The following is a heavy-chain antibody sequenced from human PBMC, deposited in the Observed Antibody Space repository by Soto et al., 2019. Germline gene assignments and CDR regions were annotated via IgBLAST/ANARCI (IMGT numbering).Heavy chain of an antibody. CDR1: GGSFSGYY. CDR3: ARGERRYSGSYPYNWFDP. D-gene: IGHD1-26*01. CDR2: INHSGST. Sequence: SETLSLTCAVSGGSFSGYYWSWIRQPPGKGLEWIGEINHSGSTNYNPSLKSRVTISVDTSKNQFSLKLSSVTAADTAVYYGARGERRYSGSYPYNWFDPWGQGTLVTVSS. V-gene: IGHV4-34*01. J-gene: IGHJ5*02.